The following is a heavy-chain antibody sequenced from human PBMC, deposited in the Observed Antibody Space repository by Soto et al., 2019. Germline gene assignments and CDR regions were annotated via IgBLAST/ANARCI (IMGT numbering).Heavy chain of an antibody. CDR3: ARDHRDSSGYYPYNWFDP. CDR2: IYTSGST. Sequence: SETLSLTGTVSGGSISSYYWSWIRQPAGKGLEWIGRIYTSGSTNYNPSLKSRVTMSVDTSKNQFSLKLSSVTAADTAVYYCARDHRDSSGYYPYNWFDPWGQGTLVTVSS. J-gene: IGHJ5*02. V-gene: IGHV4-4*07. D-gene: IGHD3-22*01. CDR1: GGSISSYY.